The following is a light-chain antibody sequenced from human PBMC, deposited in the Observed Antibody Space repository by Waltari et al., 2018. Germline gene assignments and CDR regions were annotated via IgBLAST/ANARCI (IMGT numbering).Light chain of an antibody. CDR1: QSVSRA. J-gene: IGKJ1*01. CDR3: QNYERLPAT. Sequence: EVVLTQSPGPLSLSPGERATLSCRASQSVSRALAWYQQKPGQAPRLLIYGVSNRATGNPDRFSGSGSGTDFSLTISRLEPEYFAVYYCQNYERLPATFGQGTRVESK. V-gene: IGKV3-20*01. CDR2: GVS.